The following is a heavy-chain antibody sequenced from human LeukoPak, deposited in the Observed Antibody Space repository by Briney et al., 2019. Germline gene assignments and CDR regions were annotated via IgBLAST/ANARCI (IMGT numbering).Heavy chain of an antibody. CDR3: AREGYLRYSRFDH. D-gene: IGHD3-9*01. Sequence: SETLSLTCAVYGGSFSGYYWSWIRQPPGKGLEWIGEINHSGSTNYNPSLKSRVTISVDTSKNQFSLKLSSVTAADTAVYYCAREGYLRYSRFDHWGQGTLVTVSS. CDR2: INHSGST. J-gene: IGHJ4*02. CDR1: GGSFSGYY. V-gene: IGHV4-34*01.